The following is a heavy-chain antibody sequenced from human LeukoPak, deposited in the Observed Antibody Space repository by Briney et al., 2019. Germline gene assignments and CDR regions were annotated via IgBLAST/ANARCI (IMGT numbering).Heavy chain of an antibody. CDR1: GGTFSSYA. Sequence: SVKVSCKASGGTFSSYAISWVRQAPGQGLEWMGGIIPIFGTANYAQKFQGRVTITTDGSTSTAYMELSSLRSEDTAVYYCARTPYSSSSRYWFDPWGQGTLVTVSS. D-gene: IGHD6-6*01. J-gene: IGHJ5*02. CDR2: IIPIFGTA. V-gene: IGHV1-69*05. CDR3: ARTPYSSSSRYWFDP.